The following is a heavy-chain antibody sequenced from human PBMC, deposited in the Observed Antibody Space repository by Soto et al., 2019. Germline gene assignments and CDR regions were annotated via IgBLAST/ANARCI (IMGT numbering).Heavy chain of an antibody. CDR3: ARAIVGPTTSGWLDP. CDR1: GGTFSSYA. V-gene: IGHV1-69*01. J-gene: IGHJ5*02. D-gene: IGHD1-26*01. CDR2: IIPIFGTA. Sequence: QVQLVQSGAEVKKPGASVKVSCKASGGTFSSYAISWVRQAPGQGLEWMGGIIPIFGTANYAQKFQGRVTLTADESTSTACMELSSLRFDDTAVYYGARAIVGPTTSGWLDPWVQGTLVTVS.